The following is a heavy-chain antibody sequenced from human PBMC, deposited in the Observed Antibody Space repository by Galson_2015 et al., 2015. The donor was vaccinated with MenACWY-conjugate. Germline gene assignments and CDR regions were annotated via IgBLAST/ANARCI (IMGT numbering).Heavy chain of an antibody. CDR2: IIPIFGAA. Sequence: SVKVSCKASGSTFSSYGINWVRQAPGQGLEWMGAIIPIFGAANYAQRFQGRVTMTADESTTTAYMELSSLRSEDTAVYYCARDGHSGTWNQYNWFDPWGQGTLVTVSS. CDR3: ARDGHSGTWNQYNWFDP. D-gene: IGHD1-1*01. V-gene: IGHV1-69*13. CDR1: GSTFSSYG. J-gene: IGHJ5*02.